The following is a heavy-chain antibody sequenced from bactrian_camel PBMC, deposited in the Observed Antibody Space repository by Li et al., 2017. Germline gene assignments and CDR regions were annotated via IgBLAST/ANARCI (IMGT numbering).Heavy chain of an antibody. CDR1: GDTIGRYC. CDR2: LDNDGRT. J-gene: IGHJ4*01. CDR3: AAGRSWLNPQWVCENKF. V-gene: IGHV3S55*01. Sequence: HVQLVESGGGSVQVGGSLTLSCVASGDTIGRYCVGWYRQAPGEKREGVATLDNDGRTTYADSVKGRFTISRDNAKNILYLQMNSLKPEDTALYYCAAGRSWLNPQWVCENKFWGQGTQVTVS. D-gene: IGHD6*01.